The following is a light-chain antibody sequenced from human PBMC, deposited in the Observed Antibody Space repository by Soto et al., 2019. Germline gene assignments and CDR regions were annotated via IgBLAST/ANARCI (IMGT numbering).Light chain of an antibody. V-gene: IGKV1D-8*01. CDR2: AAS. J-gene: IGKJ4*01. CDR3: QQYYSFPLT. CDR1: QGISSY. Sequence: VRWLIPAPSLLSAYTGDRVTISCRMRQGISSYLAWYQQKPGKAPELLIYAASTLQSGVPSRFSGSGSGTDFTLTISCLQSEDFATYYCQQYYSFPLTFAGGTKVDIK.